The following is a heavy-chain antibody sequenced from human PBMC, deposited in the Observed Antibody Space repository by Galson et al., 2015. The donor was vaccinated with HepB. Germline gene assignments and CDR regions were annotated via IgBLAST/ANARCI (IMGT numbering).Heavy chain of an antibody. CDR2: ISYDGSNK. CDR3: ARGGYSSGWYALGWIDY. D-gene: IGHD6-19*01. J-gene: IGHJ4*02. CDR1: GFTFSSYA. V-gene: IGHV3-30-3*01. Sequence: SLRLSCAASGFTFSSYAMHWVRQAPGKGLEWVAVISYDGSNKYYADYVKGRFTISRDNSKNTLYLQMKSLRAEDTAVYYCARGGYSSGWYALGWIDYWGQGTLVTVSS.